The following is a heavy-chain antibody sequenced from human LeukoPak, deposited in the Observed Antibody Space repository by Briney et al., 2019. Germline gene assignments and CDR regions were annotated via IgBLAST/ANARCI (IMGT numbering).Heavy chain of an antibody. Sequence: QPGGSLRLSCAASGFTFSSYEMSWVRQAPGKGLEWGSYISSSGSTIYYADSVKGRFTISRDNAKNSLYLQMNSLRAEDTAVYYCARGERSYGDRRGAAFDIWGQGTMVTVSS. CDR3: ARGERSYGDRRGAAFDI. V-gene: IGHV3-48*03. CDR1: GFTFSSYE. J-gene: IGHJ3*02. D-gene: IGHD4-17*01. CDR2: ISSSGSTI.